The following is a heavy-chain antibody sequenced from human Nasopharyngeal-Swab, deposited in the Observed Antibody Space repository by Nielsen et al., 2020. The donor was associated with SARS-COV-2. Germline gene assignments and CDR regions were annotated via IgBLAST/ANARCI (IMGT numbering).Heavy chain of an antibody. V-gene: IGHV3-15*07. CDR2: IKSKTDGETQ. CDR1: GFTFSNAW. CDR3: TTDFPSQYFYYYMDV. J-gene: IGHJ6*03. Sequence: GESLKISCAASGFTFSNAWMNWVRQAPGKGLEWVGRIKSKTDGETQYYAAPVKGRFTVSRADSKNTRFLQMNSLKTEDTAVYYCTTDFPSQYFYYYMDVWGKGTTVTVSS.